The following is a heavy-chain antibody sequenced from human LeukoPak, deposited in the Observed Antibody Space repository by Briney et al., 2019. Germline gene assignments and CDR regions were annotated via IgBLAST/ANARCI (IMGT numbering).Heavy chain of an antibody. Sequence: SETLSLTCIVSGGSISSYHWSWIRQPPGKGLEWIGYIYYSGSTNYNPSLKSRVTISLDTSKNHFSLRLSSVTAADTAVYYCARSPNFYYMDVWGKGTTVTVSS. J-gene: IGHJ6*03. CDR2: IYYSGST. CDR1: GGSISSYH. CDR3: ARSPNFYYMDV. V-gene: IGHV4-59*08.